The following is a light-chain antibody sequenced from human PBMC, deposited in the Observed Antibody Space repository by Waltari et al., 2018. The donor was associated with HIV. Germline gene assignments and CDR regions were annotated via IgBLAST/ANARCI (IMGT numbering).Light chain of an antibody. J-gene: IGLJ2*01. V-gene: IGLV1-44*01. CDR3: AAWDDTLNGL. CDR1: TSNIGTKC. Sequence: QAVLTQPPSASGTPGQNVSISCSGNTSNIGTKCVNWYQQFPGPAPKLLIYSNNQRPSGVPARFSGSKSGTSASLAISGLQSEDEADYFCAAWDDTLNGLFGGGTKLTVL. CDR2: SNN.